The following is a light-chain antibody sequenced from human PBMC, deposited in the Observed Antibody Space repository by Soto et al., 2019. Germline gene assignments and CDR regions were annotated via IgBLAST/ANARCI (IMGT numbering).Light chain of an antibody. CDR3: SSYAGSNIYV. J-gene: IGLJ1*01. CDR2: EVN. CDR1: SSDVGDYNY. Sequence: QSVLTQPPSASGSPGQSVTISCTGTSSDVGDYNYVSWYQQHPGKAPKLMIYEVNKRPSGVPDLFSGSKSGNTASLTVSGLRAEDEADYYCSSYAGSNIYVFGTGTKLTVL. V-gene: IGLV2-8*01.